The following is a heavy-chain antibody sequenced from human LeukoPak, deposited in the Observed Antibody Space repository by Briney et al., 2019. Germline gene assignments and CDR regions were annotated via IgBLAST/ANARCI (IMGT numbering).Heavy chain of an antibody. CDR3: AIDHSSSLPII. Sequence: SGGSLRLSCAASGFTFSSYEMNWVRQAPGKGLEWVSYISSSGSTIYYADSVKGRFTISRDNAKNSLYLQMNSLRAEDTALYYCAIDHSSSLPIIWGQGTLVTVSS. CDR1: GFTFSSYE. J-gene: IGHJ4*02. V-gene: IGHV3-48*03. D-gene: IGHD6-13*01. CDR2: ISSSGSTI.